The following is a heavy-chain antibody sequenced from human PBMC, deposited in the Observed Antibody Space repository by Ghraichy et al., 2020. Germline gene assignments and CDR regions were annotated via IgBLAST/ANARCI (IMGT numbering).Heavy chain of an antibody. CDR1: GDSVSSSSGA. CDR3: ARTDSGFIDF. V-gene: IGHV6-1*01. Sequence: SQTLSLTCAISGDSVSSSSGAWNWIRQSPSRGLEWLGRTYYRSKWYKSYAVSVKSRIAINPDTSKNQFSLQLNSMTPEDTAVYYCARTDSGFIDFWGLGTLVTVSS. J-gene: IGHJ4*02. D-gene: IGHD4-17*01. CDR2: TYYRSKWYK.